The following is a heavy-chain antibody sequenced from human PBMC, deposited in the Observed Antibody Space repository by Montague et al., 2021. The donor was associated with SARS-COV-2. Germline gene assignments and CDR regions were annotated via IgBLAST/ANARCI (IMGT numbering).Heavy chain of an antibody. D-gene: IGHD3-10*01. CDR1: GLTFNTYW. V-gene: IGHV3-7*01. J-gene: IGHJ6*02. CDR2: INQDGSEE. CDR3: ARRKRSAGAMDV. Sequence: SLRLSCAASGLTFNTYWMNWVRQAPGKGLEWVANINQDGSEEYYVGSVKGRFTISRDNAKNSLDLQMNSLRVDDTAVYYCARRKRSAGAMDVWGQGTPVTVFS.